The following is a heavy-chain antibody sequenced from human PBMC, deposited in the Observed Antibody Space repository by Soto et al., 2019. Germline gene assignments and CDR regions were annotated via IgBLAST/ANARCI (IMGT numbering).Heavy chain of an antibody. V-gene: IGHV1-69*01. CDR3: ARAKTINSGSYSLALDY. Sequence: QVQLVQSGAEVKKPGSSVKVSCKASGGTFSSYAISWVRQAPGQGLEWMGGIIPIFGTANYAQKFQGRVTITADESTSTAYMELSSLRSEDTAVYYCARAKTINSGSYSLALDYWGQGTLVTVSS. D-gene: IGHD1-26*01. CDR1: GGTFSSYA. CDR2: IIPIFGTA. J-gene: IGHJ4*02.